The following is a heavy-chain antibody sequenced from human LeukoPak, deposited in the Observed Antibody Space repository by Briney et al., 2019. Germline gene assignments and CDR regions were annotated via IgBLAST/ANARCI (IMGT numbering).Heavy chain of an antibody. CDR2: ISGNGDST. V-gene: IGHV3-64*01. Sequence: GGSLRLSCAASGXTFSSCSMHWVRQAPGKGLESVAAISGNGDSTYYANSVKGRFTISRDNSKNTLYLQMGSVRAEDNAVYYCVREVYDGNWFDPWGQGTLVTVSS. CDR3: VREVYDGNWFDP. J-gene: IGHJ5*02. D-gene: IGHD3-3*01. CDR1: GXTFSSCS.